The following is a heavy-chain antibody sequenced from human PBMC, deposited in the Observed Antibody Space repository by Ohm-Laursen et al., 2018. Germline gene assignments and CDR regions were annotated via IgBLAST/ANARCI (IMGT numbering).Heavy chain of an antibody. CDR1: GLTFSGSA. Sequence: SLRLSCAASGLTFSGSAMHWVRQASGRGLEWVGRIRIKANSYATAYAASVKGRFTISRDDSKNTAYLQMNSLKTEDSAVYYCTRHADNSGWNFDYWGQGTLVAVSS. J-gene: IGHJ4*02. CDR2: IRIKANSYAT. V-gene: IGHV3-73*01. CDR3: TRHADNSGWNFDY. D-gene: IGHD6-19*01.